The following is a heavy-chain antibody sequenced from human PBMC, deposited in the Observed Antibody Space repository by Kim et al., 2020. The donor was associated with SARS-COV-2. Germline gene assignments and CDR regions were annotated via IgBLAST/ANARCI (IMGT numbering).Heavy chain of an antibody. J-gene: IGHJ4*02. CDR3: AKRDIATTGLAGY. Sequence: YADYVEGRFTISRDNSMNTLYLQMNSLRAEDTAVYYCAKRDIATTGLAGYWGQGTLVTVSS. V-gene: IGHV3-23*01. D-gene: IGHD6-13*01.